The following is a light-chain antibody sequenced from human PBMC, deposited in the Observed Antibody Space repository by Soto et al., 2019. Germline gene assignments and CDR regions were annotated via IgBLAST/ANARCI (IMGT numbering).Light chain of an antibody. CDR1: KSISSW. J-gene: IGKJ4*01. CDR2: DAS. CDR3: QQYNRYSLT. V-gene: IGKV1-5*01. Sequence: DIQITQSPSTLSASVGDRVTISCRASKSISSWLAWYQQKPGKAPKLLIYDASSLASGVPSRFSGSGSDTEFTLTINNLQPDDFATYHCQQYNRYSLTFGGGTKVEFK.